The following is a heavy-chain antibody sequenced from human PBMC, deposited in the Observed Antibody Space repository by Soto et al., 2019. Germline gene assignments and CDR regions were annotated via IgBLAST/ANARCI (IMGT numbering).Heavy chain of an antibody. CDR3: VWRAGDD. D-gene: IGHD3-3*01. V-gene: IGHV3-23*01. Sequence: VQLMESGGGVARPGGSLRLSCATSGFTFSSNSMNWVRQVPGKRLEWVSRIGAGDDTTYYTDSVEGRFTISRDDAKGTLYLQMSSLKVADTAIYFCVWRAGDDWGQGTLVIVSS. J-gene: IGHJ4*02. CDR2: IGAGDDTT. CDR1: GFTFSSNS.